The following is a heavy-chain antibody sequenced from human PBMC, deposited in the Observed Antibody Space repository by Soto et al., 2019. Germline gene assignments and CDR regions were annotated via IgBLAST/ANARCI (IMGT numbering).Heavy chain of an antibody. Sequence: GGSLRLSCAASGFTFDDYAMHWVRQAPGKGLEWVSGISWNSGSIGYADSVKGRFTISRDNAKNSLYLQMDSLRAEDTALYYCAKAKGYSYGYNWFDPWGQGTLVTVSS. J-gene: IGHJ5*02. CDR2: ISWNSGSI. CDR1: GFTFDDYA. D-gene: IGHD5-18*01. CDR3: AKAKGYSYGYNWFDP. V-gene: IGHV3-9*01.